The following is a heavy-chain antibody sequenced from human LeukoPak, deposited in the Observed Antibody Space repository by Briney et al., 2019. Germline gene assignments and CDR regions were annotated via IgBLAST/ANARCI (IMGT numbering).Heavy chain of an antibody. CDR1: GFTFSSYW. Sequence: GGSLRLSCAASGFTFSSYWMSWVRQAPGKGLEWVANIKQDGGEKYYVDSVKGRFTISRDNAKNSLYLQMNSLRAEDAAAYYCARSREILEWLLCRYYFDYWGQGTLVTVSS. CDR3: ARSREILEWLLCRYYFDY. CDR2: IKQDGGEK. D-gene: IGHD3-3*01. V-gene: IGHV3-7*01. J-gene: IGHJ4*02.